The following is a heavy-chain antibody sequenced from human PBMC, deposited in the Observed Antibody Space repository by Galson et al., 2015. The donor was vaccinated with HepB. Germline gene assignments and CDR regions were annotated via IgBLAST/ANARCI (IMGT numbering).Heavy chain of an antibody. V-gene: IGHV3-15*01. CDR1: GFAFSDAW. J-gene: IGHJ3*02. D-gene: IGHD5-24*01. CDR3: TTDYGATHIGAFDI. CDR2: TNSRADGGTT. Sequence: SLRLSCAASGFAFSDAWMTWVRQAPGKGLEWVGHTNSRADGGTTEYAAPVKGRFTISRDNSKNTLYLQMNSLKTEDTAVYYCTTDYGATHIGAFDIWGQGTMVTASS.